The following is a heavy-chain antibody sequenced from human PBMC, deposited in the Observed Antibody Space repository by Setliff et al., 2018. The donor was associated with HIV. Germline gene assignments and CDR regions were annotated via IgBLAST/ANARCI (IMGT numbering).Heavy chain of an antibody. CDR2: IYYSGTT. CDR3: ASRIYYYDSNNFLREEGFDP. D-gene: IGHD3-22*01. J-gene: IGHJ5*02. Sequence: SETLSLTCNVSGFSFRNSFYNWGWIRQPPGKGLEWIGTIYYSGTTYYNPSLKSRVTMSIDTSQNQFSLKLTSVTAADTAVYYCASRIYYYDSNNFLREEGFDPWGQGTLVTVSS. CDR1: GFSFRNSFYN. V-gene: IGHV4-39*01.